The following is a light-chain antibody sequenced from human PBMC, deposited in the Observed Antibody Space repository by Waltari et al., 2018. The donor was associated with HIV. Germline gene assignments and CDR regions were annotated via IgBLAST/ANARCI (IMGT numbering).Light chain of an antibody. CDR1: SGHPNYA. CDR2: FTSGGSH. Sequence: QVVLTQSPSASASLGASVKLTCTLSSGHPNYAIAWHQQKPGKGPRYLMKFTSGGSHIKGDGIPDRFSGSSSGAERYLTISSLQSDDEADYYCHTWGPGIQVFGGGTKLTVL. CDR3: HTWGPGIQV. V-gene: IGLV4-69*01. J-gene: IGLJ2*01.